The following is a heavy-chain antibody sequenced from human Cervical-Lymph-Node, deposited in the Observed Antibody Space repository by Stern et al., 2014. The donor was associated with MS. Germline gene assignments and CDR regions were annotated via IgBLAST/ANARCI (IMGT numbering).Heavy chain of an antibody. CDR3: ASALGYCSSTSCTDAFDI. CDR2: IYYSGST. CDR1: GGSISSSSYY. J-gene: IGHJ3*02. V-gene: IGHV4-39*01. Sequence: QLQLQESGPGLVKPSETLSLTCTVSGGSISSSSYYWGWIRQPPGKGLEWIGSIYYSGSTYYNPSLKSRVTISVDTSKNQFSLKLSSVTAADTAVYYCASALGYCSSTSCTDAFDIWGQGTMVTVSS. D-gene: IGHD2-2*01.